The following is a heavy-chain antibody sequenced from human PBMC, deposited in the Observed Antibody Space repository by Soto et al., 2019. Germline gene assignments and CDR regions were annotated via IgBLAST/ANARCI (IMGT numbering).Heavy chain of an antibody. CDR1: GDTFAFHS. D-gene: IGHD3-10*01. J-gene: IGHJ4*02. CDR2: INPILSMS. CDR3: ATSYGSGYRAFDY. Sequence: QVQLVQSGAEVKRPGSSVKVSCKASGDTFAFHSINWVRQAPGLGLEWMGRINPILSMSNYAQRFQGRVTMTADKSTSTADMVLRSLRSEDTAIYYCATSYGSGYRAFDYWGQGALVTVSS. V-gene: IGHV1-69*02.